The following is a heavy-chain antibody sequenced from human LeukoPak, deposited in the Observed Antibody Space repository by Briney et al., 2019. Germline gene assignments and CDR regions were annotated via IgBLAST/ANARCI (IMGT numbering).Heavy chain of an antibody. CDR2: IRYDGSNK. J-gene: IGHJ4*02. CDR3: AKDSEAAVAGLFDY. CDR1: GFTFSSYG. Sequence: GGSLRLSCAASGFTFSSYGMHWVRQAPGKGLEWVAFIRYDGSNKYYADSVKGRFTISRDNSKNTLYLQMNSLRAEDTAVYYCAKDSEAAVAGLFDYWGQGTLVTVSS. D-gene: IGHD6-19*01. V-gene: IGHV3-30*02.